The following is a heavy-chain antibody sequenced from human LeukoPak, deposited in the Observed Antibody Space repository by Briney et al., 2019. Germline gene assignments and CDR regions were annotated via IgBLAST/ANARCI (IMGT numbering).Heavy chain of an antibody. Sequence: GGSLRLSCAASGFTFSSYWMHWVRQAPGKGLVWVSRINSDGSSTSYADSVKGRFTISRDNSKNTLYLQMNSLRAEDTAVYYCAKDQWLVPYYYGMDVWGQGTTVTVSS. CDR1: GFTFSSYW. V-gene: IGHV3-74*01. J-gene: IGHJ6*02. CDR3: AKDQWLVPYYYGMDV. CDR2: INSDGSST. D-gene: IGHD6-19*01.